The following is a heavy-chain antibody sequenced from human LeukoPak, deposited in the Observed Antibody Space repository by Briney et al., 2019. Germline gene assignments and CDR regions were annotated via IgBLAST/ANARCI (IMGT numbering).Heavy chain of an antibody. D-gene: IGHD1-7*01. V-gene: IGHV3-9*01. CDR1: GFTFDDYA. J-gene: IGHJ4*02. Sequence: PGRSLRLSCAASGFTFDDYAMRWVRQAPGKGLEWVSGISWNSGSIGYADSVKGRFTISRDNSKNTLYLQMDSLRAEDTAVYYCARARNYPRVYFDYWGQGTLVTVSS. CDR2: ISWNSGSI. CDR3: ARARNYPRVYFDY.